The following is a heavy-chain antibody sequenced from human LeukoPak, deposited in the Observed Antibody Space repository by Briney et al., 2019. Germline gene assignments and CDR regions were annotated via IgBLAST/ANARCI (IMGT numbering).Heavy chain of an antibody. Sequence: SSETLSLTCTVSGASISDYYWSWIRQPPGKGLEWIAFIHSSGTTNYNPSPKSRVSISVDTSNNQFSLNVNSVTAVDTAVYYCARGGARSKWFDPWGQGTLVTVSS. CDR1: GASISDYY. CDR3: ARGGARSKWFDP. V-gene: IGHV4-59*01. CDR2: IHSSGTT. J-gene: IGHJ5*02.